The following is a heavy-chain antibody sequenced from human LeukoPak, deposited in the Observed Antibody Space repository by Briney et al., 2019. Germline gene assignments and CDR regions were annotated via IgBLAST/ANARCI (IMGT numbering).Heavy chain of an antibody. Sequence: QPGGSLRLSCAASGFTFSSYGMHWVRQAPGKGLEWASLIWYAGINKYYADSVKGRFTISRDVSQNTQYLQLNSLRADDTAVYYCAKDASVVYGDEGIFFQFWGQGTLVTVPS. CDR2: IWYAGINK. V-gene: IGHV3-33*06. D-gene: IGHD4-17*01. CDR3: AKDASVVYGDEGIFFQF. CDR1: GFTFSSYG. J-gene: IGHJ4*02.